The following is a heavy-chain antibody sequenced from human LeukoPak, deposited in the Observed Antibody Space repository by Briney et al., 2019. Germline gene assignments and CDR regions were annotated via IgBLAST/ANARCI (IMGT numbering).Heavy chain of an antibody. CDR2: ISWNSGSI. Sequence: GRSLRLSCAASGFTFDDYAMHWVRRAPGKGLEWVSGISWNSGSIGYADSVKGRFTISRDNAKNSLYLQMNSLRAEDTALYYCASQEGYCSGGSCPKGAFDYWGQGTLVTVSS. J-gene: IGHJ4*02. CDR3: ASQEGYCSGGSCPKGAFDY. V-gene: IGHV3-9*01. D-gene: IGHD2-15*01. CDR1: GFTFDDYA.